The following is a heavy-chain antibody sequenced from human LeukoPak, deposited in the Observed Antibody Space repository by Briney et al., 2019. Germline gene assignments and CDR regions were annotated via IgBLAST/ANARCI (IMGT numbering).Heavy chain of an antibody. D-gene: IGHD3-10*01. CDR2: IRQDGSEK. Sequence: GGSLRLSCAASGFTFSTYWMSWVRQAPGKGLEWVANIRQDGSEKYYVDSVKGRFTISRDNSKNTLYLQMNSLRAEDTAVYYCARESEWFGELLYHNWFDPWGQGTLVTVSS. CDR3: ARESEWFGELLYHNWFDP. J-gene: IGHJ5*02. V-gene: IGHV3-7*01. CDR1: GFTFSTYW.